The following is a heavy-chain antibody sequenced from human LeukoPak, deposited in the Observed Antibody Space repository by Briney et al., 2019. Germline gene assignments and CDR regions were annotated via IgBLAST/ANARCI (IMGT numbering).Heavy chain of an antibody. CDR3: ASRVSRFDY. J-gene: IGHJ4*02. CDR2: VNHSGST. CDR1: GGSFSGYY. D-gene: IGHD3-10*01. V-gene: IGHV4-34*01. Sequence: PSETLSLTCAVYGGSFSGYYWSWIRQPPGKGLEWIGEVNHSGSTNYNPSLKSRVTISVDTSKNQFSLKLSSVTAADTAVYYCASRVSRFDYWGQGTLVTVSS.